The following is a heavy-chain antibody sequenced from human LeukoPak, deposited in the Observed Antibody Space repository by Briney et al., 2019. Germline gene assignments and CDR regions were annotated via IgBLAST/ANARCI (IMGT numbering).Heavy chain of an antibody. J-gene: IGHJ4*02. CDR2: INHSGST. CDR3: ARSKRVGACHDY. CDR1: GGSISTGTYY. Sequence: SETLSLTCAVSGGSISTGTYYWGWIRQPPGKGLEWIGEINHSGSTNYNPSLESRVTISVDTSKNQFSLKLSSVTAADTAVYYCARSKRVGACHDYWGQGTLVTVSS. D-gene: IGHD1-26*01. V-gene: IGHV4-39*07.